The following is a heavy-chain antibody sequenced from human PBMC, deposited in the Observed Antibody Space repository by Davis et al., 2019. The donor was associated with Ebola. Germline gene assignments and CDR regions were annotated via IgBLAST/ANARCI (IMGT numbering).Heavy chain of an antibody. CDR2: IYYSGST. CDR3: ARGLYGSNSDLDY. J-gene: IGHJ4*02. CDR1: GGSISSRSYY. Sequence: SETLSLTCTVSGGSISSRSYYWGWIRQPPGKGLEWIGSIYYSGSTYYNPSLKSRVTISVDMSKNQFSLKLSSVTAADTAVYYCARGLYGSNSDLDYWGQGTLVTVSS. D-gene: IGHD4-23*01. V-gene: IGHV4-39*07.